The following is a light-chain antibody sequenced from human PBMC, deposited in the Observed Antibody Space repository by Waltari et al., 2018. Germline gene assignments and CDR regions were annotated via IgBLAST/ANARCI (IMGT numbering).Light chain of an antibody. CDR1: THDVGGYNY. V-gene: IGLV2-14*03. J-gene: IGLJ3*02. CDR2: EVS. Sequence: QSALTQPASVSGSAGQSITISCPRITHDVGGYNYVSWYQQYPDKAPKLMIYEVSNRPSGISNRFSGSKSGNTASLTISGLQAEDEADYYCSSYTSSSTTWVFGGGTKLTVL. CDR3: SSYTSSSTTWV.